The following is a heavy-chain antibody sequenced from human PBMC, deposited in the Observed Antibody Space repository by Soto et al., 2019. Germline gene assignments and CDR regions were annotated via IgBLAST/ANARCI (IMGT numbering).Heavy chain of an antibody. CDR3: ARDPGDYYFDY. Sequence: QVQLVESGGGVVQPGRSLRLSCAASGFTFSSYGMHWVRQAPDRGLEWVAIIWYDGSNKYYPDSVKGRFTISRDNSKNTLFLQMNSLRAEDTAVYHCARDPGDYYFDYWGQGTLVTVSS. J-gene: IGHJ4*02. CDR2: IWYDGSNK. CDR1: GFTFSSYG. V-gene: IGHV3-33*01.